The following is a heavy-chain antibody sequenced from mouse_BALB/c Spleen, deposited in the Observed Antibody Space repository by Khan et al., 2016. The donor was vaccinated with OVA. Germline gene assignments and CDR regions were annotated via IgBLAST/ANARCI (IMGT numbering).Heavy chain of an antibody. V-gene: IGHV14-3*02. CDR2: IDPANGHT. Sequence: EVQLQESGAELVKPGASVKLSCTASGFNIKDNYIHWVRQRPEQGLAWIGRIDPANGHTQYDPEFQAKATITADPISTTAFLQLSSLTSEDAAVYYCGSSFVLYAMDYWGQGISVTVSS. CDR3: GSSFVLYAMDY. J-gene: IGHJ4*01. CDR1: GFNIKDNY. D-gene: IGHD1-2*01.